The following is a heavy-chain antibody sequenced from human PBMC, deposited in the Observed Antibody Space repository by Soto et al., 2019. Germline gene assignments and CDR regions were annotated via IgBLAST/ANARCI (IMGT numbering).Heavy chain of an antibody. V-gene: IGHV5-51*01. CDR2: IYPGDSDI. D-gene: IGHD3-10*01. CDR3: ARRGYYGSHNFYYYFDV. J-gene: IGHJ6*03. CDR1: GYRFTSYW. Sequence: GESLKISCKGSGYRFTSYWIGWVRQMPGKGLEWMGIIYPGDSDIRYSPSFRGQVTISADKSITTAYLQWSSLKASDTAVYYCARRGYYGSHNFYYYFDVWGKGTTVTVSS.